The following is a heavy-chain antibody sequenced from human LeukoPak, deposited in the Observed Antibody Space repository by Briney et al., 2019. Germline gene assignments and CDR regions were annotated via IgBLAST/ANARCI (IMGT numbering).Heavy chain of an antibody. CDR2: MNPNSGNT. J-gene: IGHJ4*02. Sequence: ASVKVSCRASGYTFTSYDINWVRQATGQGLEWMGWMNPNSGNTGYAEKFQGRVTMTRNTSISTAYMELSSLRSEDTAVYYCARGGGYCGGGSCNNFDYWGQGTLVTVSS. D-gene: IGHD2-15*01. V-gene: IGHV1-8*01. CDR3: ARGGGYCGGGSCNNFDY. CDR1: GYTFTSYD.